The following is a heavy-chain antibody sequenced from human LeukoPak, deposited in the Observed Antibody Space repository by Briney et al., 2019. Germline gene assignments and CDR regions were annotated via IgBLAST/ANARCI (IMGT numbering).Heavy chain of an antibody. D-gene: IGHD5-12*01. CDR1: GFTFNSYW. CDR3: ARDAGGYDS. V-gene: IGHV3-7*01. J-gene: IGHJ5*01. CDR2: IKHDGSEK. Sequence: GGSLTLSCADSGFTFNSYWMGWVRQTPGKGLEWVANIKHDGSEKYYVDSVEGRFTISRDNAKNSLFLQMNSLRAEDTAVYYCARDAGGYDSWGQGTLVTVSS.